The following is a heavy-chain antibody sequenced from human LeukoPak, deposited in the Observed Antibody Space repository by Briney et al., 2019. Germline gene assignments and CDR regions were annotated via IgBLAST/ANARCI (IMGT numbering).Heavy chain of an antibody. J-gene: IGHJ4*02. CDR2: IWYDGSNK. CDR3: AREGPRGNSQFDY. CDR1: GFTFSSYG. D-gene: IGHD2/OR15-2a*01. Sequence: GRSLRLSCAASGFTFSSYGMHWVRQAPGKGLEWVALIWYDGSNKYYTDSVKGRLTISRDNSKNTLYLQMNSLRAEGTAIYYCAREGPRGNSQFDYWGQGTLVTVSS. V-gene: IGHV3-33*01.